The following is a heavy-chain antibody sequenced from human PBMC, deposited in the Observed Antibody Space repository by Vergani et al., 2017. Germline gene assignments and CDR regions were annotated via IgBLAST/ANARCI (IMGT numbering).Heavy chain of an antibody. V-gene: IGHV1-69*08. CDR2: IIPILGIG. CDR1: GGTFSSYS. Sequence: QVQLVQSGAEVKKPGSSVKVSCKASGGTFSSYSLSWVRQAPGQGLEWMGRIIPILGIGNYAQNFQGRVTITADRSTSTAYMELSSLRSEDTAVYYCARDPGDGPKEGWFDPWGQGTLVTVSS. D-gene: IGHD3-16*01. J-gene: IGHJ5*02. CDR3: ARDPGDGPKEGWFDP.